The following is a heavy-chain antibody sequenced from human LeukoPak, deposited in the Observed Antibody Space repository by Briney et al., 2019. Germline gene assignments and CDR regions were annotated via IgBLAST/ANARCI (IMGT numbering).Heavy chain of an antibody. CDR3: AGGGDYVWGSYRDY. CDR1: GGSFSGYY. J-gene: IGHJ4*02. Sequence: SGTLSLTCAVYGGSFSGYYWSWIRQPPGKGLEWIGEINHSGSTNYNPSLKSRVTISVDTSKNQFSLKLSSVTAADTAVYYCAGGGDYVWGSYRDYWGQGTLVTVSS. V-gene: IGHV4-34*01. D-gene: IGHD3-16*02. CDR2: INHSGST.